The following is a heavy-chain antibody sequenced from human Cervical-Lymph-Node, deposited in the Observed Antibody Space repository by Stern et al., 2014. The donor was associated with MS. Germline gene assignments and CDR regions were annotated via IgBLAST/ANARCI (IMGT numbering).Heavy chain of an antibody. CDR3: AREQLGLFAYYGLDI. D-gene: IGHD6-6*01. CDR2: ISSDGSNR. Sequence: QVQLVQSGGGVVQPGRSLRLSCTGSGFTFSMYAIHSVRQAPGKGLEWVAVISSDGSNRYYADSVQGRFTISRDNSKNTVFLQMNSLRADDTAMFYCAREQLGLFAYYGLDIWGQGTTVTVSS. V-gene: IGHV3-30*04. CDR1: GFTFSMYA. J-gene: IGHJ6*02.